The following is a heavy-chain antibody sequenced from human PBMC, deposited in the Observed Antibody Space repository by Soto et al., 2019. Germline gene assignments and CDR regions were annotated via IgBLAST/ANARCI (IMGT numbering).Heavy chain of an antibody. J-gene: IGHJ3*02. CDR2: IYYSGTT. D-gene: IGHD4-17*01. V-gene: IGHV4-59*13. CDR3: ARDTYGGGI. CDR1: GGSISNYY. Sequence: QVQLQESGPGLVKPSETLSLTCTVSGGSISNYYWCWIRQPPRKGLEWIGYIYYSGTTNSNPSLTTRVTISVDGSRYHVSLRLSSVTAADTVIKYCARDTYGGGIGGQGTLVTVSS.